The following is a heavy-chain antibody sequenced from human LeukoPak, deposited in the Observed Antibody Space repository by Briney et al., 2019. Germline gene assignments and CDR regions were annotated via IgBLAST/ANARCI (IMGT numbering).Heavy chain of an antibody. Sequence: GGSLRLSCAASGFTFSSYSMNWVRQAPGKGLEWVSSISSSSSYIYYADSVKGRFTISRDNAKNSLYLQMNSLRAEDTAVYYCARRPSSGWPFDYWGQGTLVTVPS. CDR3: ARRPSSGWPFDY. D-gene: IGHD6-19*01. J-gene: IGHJ4*02. V-gene: IGHV3-21*01. CDR2: ISSSSSYI. CDR1: GFTFSSYS.